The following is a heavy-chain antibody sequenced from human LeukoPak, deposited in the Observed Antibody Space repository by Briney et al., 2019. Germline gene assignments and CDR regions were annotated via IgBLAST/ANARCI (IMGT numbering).Heavy chain of an antibody. V-gene: IGHV4-39*07. Sequence: PSETLSLTCTVSGGSISSTSYYWGWLRQPPGKGLEGIGSIYDSGTTYYNPSLKSRVTISLDTSKNQFSLKLSSVTAADTAVYFCARGGPTGYYYHYYMDVWGKGTTVTISS. CDR2: IYDSGTT. J-gene: IGHJ6*03. D-gene: IGHD4-11*01. CDR1: GGSISSTSYY. CDR3: ARGGPTGYYYHYYMDV.